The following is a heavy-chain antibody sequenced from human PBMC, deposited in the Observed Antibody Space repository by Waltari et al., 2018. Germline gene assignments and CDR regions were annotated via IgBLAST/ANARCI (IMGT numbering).Heavy chain of an antibody. Sequence: QVHLAQSGPEVRRPGASVKVSCKVSGYRLTEVSIHWVRQTPGKGLEWMGGFDPENSKTIYARKFRGRVTLTEDISTDTAYMELSVRRSEDTAVYYCAAVRDGYSYFDYWGQGTLVTVSS. D-gene: IGHD5-18*01. J-gene: IGHJ4*02. CDR1: GYRLTEVS. V-gene: IGHV1-24*01. CDR2: FDPENSKT. CDR3: AAVRDGYSYFDY.